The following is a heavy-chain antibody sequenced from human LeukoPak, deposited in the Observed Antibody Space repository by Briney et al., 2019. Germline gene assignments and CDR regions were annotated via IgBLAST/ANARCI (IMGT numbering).Heavy chain of an antibody. J-gene: IGHJ5*02. CDR1: GGSISTYY. CDR3: ARIVVAGNGYNSFDP. V-gene: IGHV4-59*08. Sequence: SETLSLTCSVSGGSISTYYWNWIRQPPGKGLEWIGYIYYTGSTIYNPSLKSRVTISVDTSKNQFSLKLRSVTAADTAVYYCARIVVAGNGYNSFDPWGQGTLVTVSS. CDR2: IYYTGST. D-gene: IGHD6-19*01.